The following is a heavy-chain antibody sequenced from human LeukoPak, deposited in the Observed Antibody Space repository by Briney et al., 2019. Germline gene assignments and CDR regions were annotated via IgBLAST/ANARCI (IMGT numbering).Heavy chain of an antibody. Sequence: ASVKVSCKASGYTFTGYYMHWVRQAPGQGLEWMGWINPNSGGTNYAQKFQGRVTMTRDTSISTAYMELSRLRSDDTAVYYCARVDYYGSGSYFPMDVWGKGTTVTISS. CDR1: GYTFTGYY. V-gene: IGHV1-2*02. D-gene: IGHD3-10*01. CDR3: ARVDYYGSGSYFPMDV. CDR2: INPNSGGT. J-gene: IGHJ6*03.